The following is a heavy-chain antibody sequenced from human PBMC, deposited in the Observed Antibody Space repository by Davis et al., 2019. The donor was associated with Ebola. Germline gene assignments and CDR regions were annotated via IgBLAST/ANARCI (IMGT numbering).Heavy chain of an antibody. CDR3: VKDTSNIWFDV. Sequence: GGSLRLSCAASGFIFSTYAMHWVRQAPGKGLEWVAFIRYDASSEYYADSVKGRFTISRDNSKNTLHLQMNSLRVEDTAMYYCVKDTSNIWFDVWGQGTLVTVSA. J-gene: IGHJ3*01. CDR2: IRYDASSE. V-gene: IGHV3-30*02. CDR1: GFIFSTYA. D-gene: IGHD2/OR15-2a*01.